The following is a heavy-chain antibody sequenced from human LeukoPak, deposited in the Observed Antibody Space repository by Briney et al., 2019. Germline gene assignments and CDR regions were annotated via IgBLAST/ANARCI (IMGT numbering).Heavy chain of an antibody. V-gene: IGHV1-46*01. D-gene: IGHD3-9*01. CDR2: IWPTDGST. CDR1: GYTFINHY. CDR3: TRTINSWFDP. Sequence: ASVKISCKPSGYTFINHYIHWVRQAPGQGLEWVGVIWPTDGSTSYAQNFQGRLSMTSDTSTSTAYMELSSLRSEDTAIYYCTRTINSWFDPWGQGTPVSVSS. J-gene: IGHJ5*02.